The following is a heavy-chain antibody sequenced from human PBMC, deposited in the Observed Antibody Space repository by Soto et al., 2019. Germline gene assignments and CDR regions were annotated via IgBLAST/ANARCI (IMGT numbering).Heavy chain of an antibody. CDR3: ARDRLEIFEASYYYYYGMDV. V-gene: IGHV4-61*01. D-gene: IGHD3-3*01. Sequence: SETLSLTCTVSGGSVSSGSYYWSWIRQPPGKGLEWIGYIYYSGSTNYNPSLKSRVTISVDTSKNQFSLKLSSVTAADTAVYYCARDRLEIFEASYYYYYGMDVWGQGTTVTVSS. J-gene: IGHJ6*02. CDR1: GGSVSSGSYY. CDR2: IYYSGST.